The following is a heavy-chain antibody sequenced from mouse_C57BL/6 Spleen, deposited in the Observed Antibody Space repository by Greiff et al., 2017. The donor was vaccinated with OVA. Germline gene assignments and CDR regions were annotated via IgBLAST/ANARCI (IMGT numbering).Heavy chain of an antibody. V-gene: IGHV1-26*01. CDR2: INPNNGGT. CDR3: ARSLAY. Sequence: VQLQQSGPELVKPGASVKISCKASGYTFTDYYMHWVKPSHGKSLEWIGDINPNNGGTSYNQKFKGKATLTVDKSSSAAYMELRSLTSEDSAVYYCARSLAYWGQGTLVTVSA. J-gene: IGHJ3*01. CDR1: GYTFTDYY.